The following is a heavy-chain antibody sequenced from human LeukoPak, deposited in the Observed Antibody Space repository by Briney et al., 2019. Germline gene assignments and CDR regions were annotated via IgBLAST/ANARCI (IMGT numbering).Heavy chain of an antibody. CDR2: IWYDGSNK. V-gene: IGHV3-33*01. D-gene: IGHD6-19*01. Sequence: GRSLRLSCEASGFTFSSYGMHWVRQAPGKGLEWVAVIWYDGSNKYYADSVKGRFTISRDNSKNTLYLQMNSLRAEDTAVYYCASIAVDAFDIWGQGTMVTVSS. J-gene: IGHJ3*02. CDR3: ASIAVDAFDI. CDR1: GFTFSSYG.